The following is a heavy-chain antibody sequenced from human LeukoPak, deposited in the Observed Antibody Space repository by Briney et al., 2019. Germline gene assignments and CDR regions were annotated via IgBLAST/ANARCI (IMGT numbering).Heavy chain of an antibody. D-gene: IGHD3-10*01. V-gene: IGHV1-69*13. CDR1: GGTFSSYA. CDR3: ARVFQSGWYFDL. CDR2: IIPIFGTA. Sequence: GASVKVSCKASGGTFSSYAISWVRQAPGQGLEWMGGIIPIFGTANYAQKFQGRVTITADESTSTAYMELSSLRSEDTAVYYCARVFQSGWYFDLSGGGTLVTVSS. J-gene: IGHJ2*01.